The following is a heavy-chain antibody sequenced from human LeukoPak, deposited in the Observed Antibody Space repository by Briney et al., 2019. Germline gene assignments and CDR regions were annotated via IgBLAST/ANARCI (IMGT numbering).Heavy chain of an antibody. V-gene: IGHV1-2*02. J-gene: IGHJ4*02. CDR3: ARVQGTVLRFLEWLNYFDY. CDR1: GYTFTGYY. CDR2: INPNSGGT. Sequence: ASVTVSCKASGYTFTGYYMHWVRQAPGQGLEWMGWINPNSGGTNYAQKFQGRVTMTRDTSISTAYMELSRLRSDDTAVYYCARVQGTVLRFLEWLNYFDYWGQGTLVTVSS. D-gene: IGHD3-3*01.